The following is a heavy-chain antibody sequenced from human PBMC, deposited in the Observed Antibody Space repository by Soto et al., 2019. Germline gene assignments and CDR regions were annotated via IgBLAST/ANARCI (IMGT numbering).Heavy chain of an antibody. CDR1: GFTFITYA. D-gene: IGHD4-17*01. CDR2: ISASSAET. V-gene: IGHV3-23*01. J-gene: IGHJ3*01. Sequence: WGSLRLSCAASGFTFITYAMIFFRHSAGKGLEWVSAISASSAETYYADSLRGRFTISRDNSINTLYLHMNSLRTEDTAVYYCAHPRGYGVFDAYDFWGQGALVTVSS. CDR3: AHPRGYGVFDAYDF.